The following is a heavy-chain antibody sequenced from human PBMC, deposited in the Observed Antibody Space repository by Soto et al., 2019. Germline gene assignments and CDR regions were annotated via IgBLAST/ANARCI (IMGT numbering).Heavy chain of an antibody. Sequence: QVLLVQSGAEVKRPGASVKVSCKASGYTFTSYGISWVRQAPGQGLEWMGWITPLKGDTHHSPKFQDRIIMTTDPSTSTAYFEMRRLTSDDTAVYYCAKDSGARSEYFQDWGQGTLVSVSS. D-gene: IGHD4-17*01. CDR1: GYTFTSYG. J-gene: IGHJ1*01. CDR3: AKDSGARSEYFQD. CDR2: ITPLKGDT. V-gene: IGHV1-18*01.